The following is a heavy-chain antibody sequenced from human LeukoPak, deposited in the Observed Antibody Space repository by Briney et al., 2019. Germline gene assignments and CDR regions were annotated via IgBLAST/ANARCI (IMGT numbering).Heavy chain of an antibody. J-gene: IGHJ4*02. V-gene: IGHV3-53*01. CDR1: EFTVSSNY. CDR3: ARGRYSYDWCDY. CDR2: IYSGGST. Sequence: GGSLRLSCAASEFTVSSNYMSWVRQAPGKGLEWVSVIYSGGSTYYADSVKGRFTISRDNSKNTLYLQMNSLRAEDTAVYYCARGRYSYDWCDYWGQGTLVTVSS. D-gene: IGHD5-18*01.